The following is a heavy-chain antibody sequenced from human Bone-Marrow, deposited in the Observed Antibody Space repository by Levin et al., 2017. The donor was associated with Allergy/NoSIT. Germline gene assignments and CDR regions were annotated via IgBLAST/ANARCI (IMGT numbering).Heavy chain of an antibody. J-gene: IGHJ3*02. Sequence: KSGGSLRLSCAASGFTFSNAWMSWVRQAPGKGLEWVGRIKSKTDGGTTDYAAPVKGRFTISRDDSENTLYLQMNSLKTEDTAVYYCTTDQILPFYYDTSDPGAFDIWGQGTMVTVSS. V-gene: IGHV3-15*01. D-gene: IGHD3-22*01. CDR2: IKSKTDGGTT. CDR1: GFTFSNAW. CDR3: TTDQILPFYYDTSDPGAFDI.